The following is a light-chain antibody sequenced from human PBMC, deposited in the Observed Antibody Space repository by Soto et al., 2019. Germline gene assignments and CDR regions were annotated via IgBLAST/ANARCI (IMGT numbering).Light chain of an antibody. CDR1: PAISNY. Sequence: SQLTQSPSSLSASVGDTVTITCRASPAISNYLAWYQQKPGGAPKLLIYATSTLQSGVPSRFSGSGSVTDFTLTINSLQPEDFATYYCQQVNSFLITFGQGTRLEIK. CDR3: QQVNSFLIT. V-gene: IGKV1-9*01. J-gene: IGKJ5*01. CDR2: ATS.